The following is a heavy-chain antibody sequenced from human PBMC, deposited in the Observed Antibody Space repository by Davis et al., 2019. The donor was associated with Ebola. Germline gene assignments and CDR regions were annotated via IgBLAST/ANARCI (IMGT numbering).Heavy chain of an antibody. CDR3: ARGAPGHYYYYGMDV. V-gene: IGHV4-34*01. Sequence: MPSETLSLTCAVYGGSFSGYYWSWIRQPPGKGLEWIGEINHSGSTNYNPSLKSRVTISVDTSKNQFSLKLSSVTAADTAVYYCARGAPGHYYYYGMDVWGQGTTVTVSS. CDR2: INHSGST. D-gene: IGHD6-13*01. CDR1: GGSFSGYY. J-gene: IGHJ6*02.